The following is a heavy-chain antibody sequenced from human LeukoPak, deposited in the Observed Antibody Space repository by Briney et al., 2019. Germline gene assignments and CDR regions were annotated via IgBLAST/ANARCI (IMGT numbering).Heavy chain of an antibody. CDR2: ISGSGGST. CDR1: GFTFSSYA. J-gene: IGHJ4*02. Sequence: PGGSLRLSCAASGFTFSSYAVSWVHQAPGKGLEWVSAISGSGGSTYYADSVKGRFTISRDNSKNTLYPQMNSLRAEDTAVYYCAKVMGVFGVPKGAYYFDYWGQGTLVTVSS. V-gene: IGHV3-23*01. D-gene: IGHD3-3*01. CDR3: AKVMGVFGVPKGAYYFDY.